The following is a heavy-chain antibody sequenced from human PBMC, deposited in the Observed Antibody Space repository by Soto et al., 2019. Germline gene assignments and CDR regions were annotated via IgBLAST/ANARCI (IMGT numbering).Heavy chain of an antibody. D-gene: IGHD6-19*01. CDR3: ASSIAVAVRYYGMDV. Sequence: GASVKVSCKASGYTFTSYDINWVRQATGQGLEWMGWMNPNSGNTGYAQKFQGRVTMTRNTSISTAYMELSSLRSEDTAVYYCASSIAVAVRYYGMDVWGQGTTVTVSS. J-gene: IGHJ6*02. V-gene: IGHV1-8*01. CDR2: MNPNSGNT. CDR1: GYTFTSYD.